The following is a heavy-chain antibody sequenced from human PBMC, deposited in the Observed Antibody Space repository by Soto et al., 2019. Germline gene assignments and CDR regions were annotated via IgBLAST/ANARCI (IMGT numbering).Heavy chain of an antibody. CDR2: IIPMLAAP. V-gene: IGHV1-69*01. CDR3: ARVCPPSPSVIWFFDL. Sequence: QGQLVQSGAEVKKPGSSVKVSCKASGGSFRTYAINWVRQAPGQGLEWMGGIIPMLAAPPYAQKFQGRLTITADASTTTVYMELSSLTSEDTAVYYCARVCPPSPSVIWFFDLWGRGTLVTVSS. J-gene: IGHJ2*01. D-gene: IGHD2-21*01. CDR1: GGSFRTYA.